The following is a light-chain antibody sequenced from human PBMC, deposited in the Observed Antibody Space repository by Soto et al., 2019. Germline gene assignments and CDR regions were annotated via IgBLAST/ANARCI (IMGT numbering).Light chain of an antibody. Sequence: SYELTQPLSVSVALGQTARVTCGGNNIGSKNVHWYQQKPGQAPVLVIYRDTYRPSGIPERSSGSNSGNTATLTIRRAQGGDEPYYYCHMWDSSTVVFGGGTKLTVL. J-gene: IGLJ3*02. CDR2: RDT. CDR1: NIGSKN. CDR3: HMWDSSTVV. V-gene: IGLV3-9*01.